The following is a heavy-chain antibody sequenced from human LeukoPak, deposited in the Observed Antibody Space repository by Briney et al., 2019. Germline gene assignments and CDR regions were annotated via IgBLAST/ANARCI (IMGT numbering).Heavy chain of an antibody. Sequence: GASVKVSCKASGGTFSSYAISWVRQAPGQGLEWMGRIIPILGIANYAQKFQGRVTITADKSTSTAYMELSSLRSEDTAVYYCARDRLAWAVAGPRAEYFQHWGQGTLVTVSS. J-gene: IGHJ1*01. D-gene: IGHD6-19*01. CDR2: IIPILGIA. CDR1: GGTFSSYA. V-gene: IGHV1-69*04. CDR3: ARDRLAWAVAGPRAEYFQH.